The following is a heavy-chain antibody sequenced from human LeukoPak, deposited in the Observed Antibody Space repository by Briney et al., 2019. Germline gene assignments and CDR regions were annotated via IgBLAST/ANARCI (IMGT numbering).Heavy chain of an antibody. CDR2: INYSGST. CDR1: GGSFSGYY. Sequence: PSETLSLTCAVYGGSFSGYYWSWIRQPPGKGLEWIGEINYSGSTNYNPSLKSRVTISVDTSKNQFSLKLSSVTAADTAVYYCARGGTYYYDSSGYSGGPGSSYYFDYWGQGTLVTVSS. J-gene: IGHJ4*02. D-gene: IGHD3-22*01. CDR3: ARGGTYYYDSSGYSGGPGSSYYFDY. V-gene: IGHV4-34*01.